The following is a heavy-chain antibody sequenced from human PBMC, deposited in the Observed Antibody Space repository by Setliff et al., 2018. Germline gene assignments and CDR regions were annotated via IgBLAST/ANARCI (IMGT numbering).Heavy chain of an antibody. Sequence: PSETLSLTCAVYGGSFSGYYWGWLRQPPGKGLEWSGEINHSGSTNYNPSLKSRVTISVDTSNNQFSLKLSSVTAADTAVYYCARGRVSSGWYKGRYYFDYWGQGTLVTVSS. CDR1: GGSFSGYY. CDR3: ARGRVSSGWYKGRYYFDY. J-gene: IGHJ4*02. V-gene: IGHV4-34*01. CDR2: INHSGST. D-gene: IGHD6-19*01.